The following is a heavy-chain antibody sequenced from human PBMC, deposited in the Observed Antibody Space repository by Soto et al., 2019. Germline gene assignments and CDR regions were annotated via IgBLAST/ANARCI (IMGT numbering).Heavy chain of an antibody. V-gene: IGHV1-18*04. J-gene: IGHJ4*02. CDR1: GYTFTKYG. D-gene: IGHD3-3*01. CDR2: IRALNGNT. CDR3: ARFDVLRCWEWLI. Sequence: GVSVEVSCKASGYTFTKYGFIGVGQGPGQGLEGMGSIRALNGNTNYAQNPQGRGTITTATSTSTAYMELRSLRSDDTAVYYCARFDVLRCWEWLIWGQGTLVT.